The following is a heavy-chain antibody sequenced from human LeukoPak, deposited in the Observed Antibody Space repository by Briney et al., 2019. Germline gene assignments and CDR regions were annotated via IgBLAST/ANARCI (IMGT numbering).Heavy chain of an antibody. J-gene: IGHJ6*03. D-gene: IGHD3-22*01. V-gene: IGHV5-51*01. CDR1: GYSFTSYW. Sequence: GESLKISCKGSGYSFTSYWIGWVRQMPGKGLEWMGIIYPGDSDTRYSPSFQGQVTISADKSISTAYLQWSSLKASDTAMYYCARRRGGYYDSSGYYYYYYHMDVWGKGTTVTVSS. CDR3: ARRRGGYYDSSGYYYYYYHMDV. CDR2: IYPGDSDT.